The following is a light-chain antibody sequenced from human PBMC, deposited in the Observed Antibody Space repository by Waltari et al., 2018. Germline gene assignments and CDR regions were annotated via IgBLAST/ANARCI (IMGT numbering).Light chain of an antibody. CDR3: QQRSNWPPT. CDR1: QSVSSY. V-gene: IGKV3-11*01. CDR2: DAS. Sequence: IVLTQSPATLPLSPGERATISCRASQSVSSYVAWYQQKPGQAPRLPVYDASNRATGIPARFSGSGSGTDFTLTISSLEPEDFAVYYCQQRSNWPPTFGGGTKVEIK. J-gene: IGKJ4*01.